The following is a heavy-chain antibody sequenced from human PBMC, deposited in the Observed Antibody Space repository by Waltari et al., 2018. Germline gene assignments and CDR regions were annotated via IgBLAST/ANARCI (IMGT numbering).Heavy chain of an antibody. CDR3: ARDHYYSKDV. J-gene: IGHJ6*04. CDR2: IDSGEGSGT. V-gene: IGHV3-74*01. Sequence: EVQLVESGGGLVQPGGSLRLSCEASGFIFSTYWMHWVRQAPGKGLVWVSRIDSGEGSGTSYADSVKGRFTISRDNAKNTLYLQMNSLRAEDTGVYYCARDHYYSKDVWGTGTTVTVSS. CDR1: GFIFSTYW.